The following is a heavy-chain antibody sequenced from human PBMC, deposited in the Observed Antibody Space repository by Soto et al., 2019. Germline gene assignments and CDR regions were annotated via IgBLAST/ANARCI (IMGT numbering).Heavy chain of an antibody. CDR2: ISYDGSNK. Sequence: GESLKISCAASGFTCSSYAMHWVRQAPGKGLEWVAVISYDGSNKYYADSVKGRFTISRDNSKNTLYLQMNSLRAEDTAVYYCARSVVVVAATRDYYYYYGMDVWGQGTTVTVSS. CDR3: ARSVVVVAATRDYYYYYGMDV. V-gene: IGHV3-30-3*01. J-gene: IGHJ6*02. D-gene: IGHD2-15*01. CDR1: GFTCSSYA.